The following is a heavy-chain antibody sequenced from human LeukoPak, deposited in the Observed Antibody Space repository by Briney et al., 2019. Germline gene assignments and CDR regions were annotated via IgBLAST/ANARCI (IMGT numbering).Heavy chain of an antibody. J-gene: IGHJ4*02. CDR1: GFTFSSYS. D-gene: IGHD3-16*02. CDR3: AREIMITFGGVIVTRYFDY. CDR2: IKQDGSEK. V-gene: IGHV3-7*01. Sequence: PGGSLRLSCAASGFTFSSYSMNWVRQAPGKGLEWVANIKQDGSEKYYVDSVEGRFTISRDNAKNSLYLQMNSLRAEDTAVYYCAREIMITFGGVIVTRYFDYWGQGTLVTVSS.